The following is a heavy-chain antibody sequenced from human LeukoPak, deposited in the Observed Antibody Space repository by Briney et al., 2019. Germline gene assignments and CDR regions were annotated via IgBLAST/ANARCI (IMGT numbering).Heavy chain of an antibody. V-gene: IGHV3-66*02. CDR1: GFTVSSNY. CDR2: IYSGGST. D-gene: IGHD3-3*01. Sequence: GGSLRLSCEASGFTVSSNYMSWVRQAPGKGLEWISGIYSGGSTYYADYVKGRFTIFRDNSKNTLYLQMNSLRAEDTAVYYCAGGVRYYDFWSGYSYTNSFDPWGQGTLVTVSS. J-gene: IGHJ5*02. CDR3: AGGVRYYDFWSGYSYTNSFDP.